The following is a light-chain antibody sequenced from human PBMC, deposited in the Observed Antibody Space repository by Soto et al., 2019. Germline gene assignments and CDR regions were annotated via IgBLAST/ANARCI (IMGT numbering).Light chain of an antibody. CDR1: QSVSNN. Sequence: ETVMTQSPATLSVSPGERATLSCRASQSVSNNLAWYQQKPGQAPRLLIYGASTRATGVPARFSGSGSGTEFTLTISSLQPEDFAVYYCQQFGSSIPHTFGQGTKLEIK. V-gene: IGKV3-15*01. CDR2: GAS. CDR3: QQFGSSIPHT. J-gene: IGKJ2*01.